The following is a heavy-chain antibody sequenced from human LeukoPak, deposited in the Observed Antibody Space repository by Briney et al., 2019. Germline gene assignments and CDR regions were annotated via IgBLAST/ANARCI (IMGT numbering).Heavy chain of an antibody. D-gene: IGHD3-9*01. CDR3: ATSHNYQILTPFDY. CDR2: IYYSGST. Sequence: MSSETLSLTCTVSGFSISSSNYYCGWIRQPPGKGLEWIGRIYYSGSTYYNPSLKSRVTISVDTSKNQFSLKLSSVTAADTAVYYCATSHNYQILTPFDYWGQGTLVTVSS. CDR1: GFSISSSNYY. J-gene: IGHJ4*02. V-gene: IGHV4-39*07.